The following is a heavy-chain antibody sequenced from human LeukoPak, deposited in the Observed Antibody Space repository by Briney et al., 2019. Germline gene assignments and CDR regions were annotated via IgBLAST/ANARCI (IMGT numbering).Heavy chain of an antibody. CDR1: GFTFDDYA. J-gene: IGHJ4*02. Sequence: GGSLRLSCAASGFTFDDYAMHGVGQAPGKGLEWVAGISWNSGSIGYADSVKGRFTISRDNAKNSLYLQMNSLRAEDTALYYCAKGGSRYDFWSGPTQDYWGQGTLVTVSS. CDR2: ISWNSGSI. D-gene: IGHD3/OR15-3a*01. CDR3: AKGGSRYDFWSGPTQDY. V-gene: IGHV3-9*01.